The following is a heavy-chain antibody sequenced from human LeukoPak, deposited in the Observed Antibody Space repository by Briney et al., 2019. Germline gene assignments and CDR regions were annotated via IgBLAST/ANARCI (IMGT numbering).Heavy chain of an antibody. CDR1: GGSISSGGYS. CDR2: IYHSGST. D-gene: IGHD3-10*01. Sequence: KSSETLSLTCAVSGGSISSGGYSWSWIRQPPGKGLEWIGYIYHSGSTYYNPSLKSRVTISVDRSKNQFSLKLSSVTAADTAVYYCARVPLYYYGSGSYNYYYGMDVWGQGTTVTVSS. J-gene: IGHJ6*02. V-gene: IGHV4-30-2*01. CDR3: ARVPLYYYGSGSYNYYYGMDV.